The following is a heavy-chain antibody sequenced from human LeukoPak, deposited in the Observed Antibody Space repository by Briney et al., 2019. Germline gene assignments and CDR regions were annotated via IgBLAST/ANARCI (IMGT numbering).Heavy chain of an antibody. Sequence: RGSLRLSCAASGFTFSNYNMNWVRQTPGKGLEWVSSITRDSIYTFYADSVKGRFTISRDNAKNSLNLQMNSLRAEDTAVYYCARDHELGDAFDPWGQGTLVTVSS. CDR3: ARDHELGDAFDP. D-gene: IGHD7-27*01. CDR2: ITRDSIYT. V-gene: IGHV3-21*04. J-gene: IGHJ5*02. CDR1: GFTFSNYN.